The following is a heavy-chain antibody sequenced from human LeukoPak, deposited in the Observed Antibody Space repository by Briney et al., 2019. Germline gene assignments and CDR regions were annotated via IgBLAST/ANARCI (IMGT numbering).Heavy chain of an antibody. CDR2: IYYSGST. J-gene: IGHJ5*02. CDR1: GGSISSYY. Sequence: KPSETLSLTCTVSGGSISSYYWSWIRQPPGKGLEWIGYIYYSGSTNYNPSLKSRVTISVDASKNQFSLKPSSVTAADTAVYYCARDHLGYCSSTSCYKRFDPWGQGTLVTVSS. D-gene: IGHD2-2*02. V-gene: IGHV4-59*01. CDR3: ARDHLGYCSSTSCYKRFDP.